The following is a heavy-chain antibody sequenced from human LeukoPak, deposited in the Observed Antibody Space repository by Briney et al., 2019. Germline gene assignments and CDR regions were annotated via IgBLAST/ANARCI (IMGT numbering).Heavy chain of an antibody. CDR1: GGSISSYY. V-gene: IGHV4-59*01. D-gene: IGHD4-17*01. Sequence: SETLSLTCTVSGGSISSYYRSWIRQPPGKGLEWIGYIYYSGSTNYNPSLKSRVTISVDTSKNQFSLKLSSVTAADTAVYYCARDYSEYGDSRGGMDVWGQGTTVTVSS. CDR3: ARDYSEYGDSRGGMDV. CDR2: IYYSGST. J-gene: IGHJ6*02.